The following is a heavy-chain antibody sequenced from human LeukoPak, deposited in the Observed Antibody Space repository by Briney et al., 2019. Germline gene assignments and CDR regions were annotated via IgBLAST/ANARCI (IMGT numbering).Heavy chain of an antibody. CDR3: ARDVRWAVDGFDP. Sequence: GGSLRLSCAASGFTFSSYAMHWVRQAPGKGLEWVAVISYDGSNKYYADSVKGRFTISRDNSKNTLYLQMNSLRAEDTAVYYCARDVRWAVDGFDPWGQGTLVTVSS. CDR2: ISYDGSNK. CDR1: GFTFSSYA. J-gene: IGHJ5*02. V-gene: IGHV3-30-3*01. D-gene: IGHD5-24*01.